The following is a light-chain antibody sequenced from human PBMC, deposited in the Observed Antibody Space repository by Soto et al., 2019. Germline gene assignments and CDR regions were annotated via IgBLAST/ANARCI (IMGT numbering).Light chain of an antibody. V-gene: IGKV3-20*01. Sequence: EVVLTRSPGTLSLSPGERATLSCRASQSVSNNYLAWYQQKPGQAPRLLIYGASNRATGIPDRLSGSGSGTDFTLTISRPEPEDFEVYYCQQYGRSATLGQGTKVDIK. J-gene: IGKJ1*01. CDR1: QSVSNNY. CDR3: QQYGRSAT. CDR2: GAS.